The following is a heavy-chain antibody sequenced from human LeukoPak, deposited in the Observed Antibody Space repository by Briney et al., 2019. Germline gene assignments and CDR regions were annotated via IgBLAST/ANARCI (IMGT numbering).Heavy chain of an antibody. J-gene: IGHJ4*02. CDR2: IGSSSSYI. Sequence: GGSLRLSCAASGFTFSGYSMNWVRQAPGKGVEWVSSIGSSSSYIYYADSVKGRFTISRDNAKNSLYLQMNSLRAEDTAVYYCARDGRYCSSTSCYFDYWGQGTLVTVSS. D-gene: IGHD2-2*01. V-gene: IGHV3-21*01. CDR3: ARDGRYCSSTSCYFDY. CDR1: GFTFSGYS.